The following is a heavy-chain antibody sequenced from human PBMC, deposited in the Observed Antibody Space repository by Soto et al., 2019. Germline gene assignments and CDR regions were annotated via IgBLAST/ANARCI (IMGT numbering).Heavy chain of an antibody. Sequence: GGSLRLSCAASGFTFSSYAMSWVRQAPGKGLEWVSAISAGGSSTYYADSVKGRFTISRDKSKNTLYLQMNSLRAEDTAFYYCAKAGPTVKYYHGMDVWGQGTTVTVSS. V-gene: IGHV3-23*01. CDR1: GFTFSSYA. CDR2: ISAGGSST. J-gene: IGHJ6*02. CDR3: AKAGPTVKYYHGMDV.